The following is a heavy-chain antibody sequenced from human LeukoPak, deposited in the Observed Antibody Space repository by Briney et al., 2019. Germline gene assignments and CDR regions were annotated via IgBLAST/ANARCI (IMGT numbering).Heavy chain of an antibody. D-gene: IGHD6-6*01. CDR1: GGSFSGYY. Sequence: SETLSLTCAVYGGSFSGYYWSWIRQPPGKGLEWIGEINHSGSTNYNPSLKSRVTISVDTSKNQFSLKLSSVTAADTAVYYCARGLIAAPSGGGYYSDYWGQGTLVTVSS. J-gene: IGHJ4*02. CDR2: INHSGST. CDR3: ARGLIAAPSGGGYYSDY. V-gene: IGHV4-34*01.